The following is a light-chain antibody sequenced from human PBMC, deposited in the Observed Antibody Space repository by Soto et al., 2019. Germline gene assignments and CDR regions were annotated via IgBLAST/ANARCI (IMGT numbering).Light chain of an antibody. CDR2: ENY. V-gene: IGLV6-57*02. Sequence: NFMLTQPHSVSESPGRTVTISCTGSGGSDARNYVQWYRQRPGSAPTTVIYENYRRPSGVPDRFSGSIDSSSNSASLTISGLKTEDEADYYCQSYDSSDHGAVFGGGPQLTVL. CDR3: QSYDSSDHGAV. J-gene: IGLJ7*01. CDR1: GGSDARNY.